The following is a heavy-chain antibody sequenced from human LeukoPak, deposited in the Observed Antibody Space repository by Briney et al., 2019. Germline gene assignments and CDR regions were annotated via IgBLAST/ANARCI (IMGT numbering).Heavy chain of an antibody. CDR2: IYPGDSDT. J-gene: IGHJ4*02. CDR3: ARLRRAGIAVSGSDY. D-gene: IGHD6-19*01. V-gene: IGHV5-51*01. Sequence: GESLRISCKGSGYSFTNYWIGWVRQMPGKGLEWMGIIYPGDSDTRYSPSFQGQVTISADKSISTAYLQWSSLKASDTATYYCARLRRAGIAVSGSDYWGQGTLVTVSS. CDR1: GYSFTNYW.